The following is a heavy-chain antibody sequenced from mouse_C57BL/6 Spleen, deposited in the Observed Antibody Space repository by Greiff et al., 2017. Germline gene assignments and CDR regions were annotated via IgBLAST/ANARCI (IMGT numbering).Heavy chain of an antibody. CDR3: ARREYYYGSSLDY. CDR2: INPNNGGT. D-gene: IGHD1-1*01. Sequence: EVKLVESGPELVKPGASVKIPCKASGYTFTDYNMDWVKQSHGKSLEWIGDINPNNGGTIYNQKFKGKATLTVDKSSSTAYMELRSLTSEDTAVYYCARREYYYGSSLDYWGQGTTLTVSS. V-gene: IGHV1-18*01. J-gene: IGHJ2*01. CDR1: GYTFTDYN.